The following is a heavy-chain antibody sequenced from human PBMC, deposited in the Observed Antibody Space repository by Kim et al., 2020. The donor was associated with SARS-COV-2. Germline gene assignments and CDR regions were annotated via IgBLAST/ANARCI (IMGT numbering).Heavy chain of an antibody. V-gene: IGHV4-39*07. CDR3: ARALNWNDFRYNWFDP. D-gene: IGHD1-1*01. CDR1: GGSISSSSYY. Sequence: SETLSLTCTVSGGSISSSSYYWGWIRQPPGKGLEWIGSIYYSGSTYYNPSLKSRVTISVDTSKNQFSLKLSSVTAADTAVYYCARALNWNDFRYNWFDPWGQGTLVTVSS. J-gene: IGHJ5*02. CDR2: IYYSGST.